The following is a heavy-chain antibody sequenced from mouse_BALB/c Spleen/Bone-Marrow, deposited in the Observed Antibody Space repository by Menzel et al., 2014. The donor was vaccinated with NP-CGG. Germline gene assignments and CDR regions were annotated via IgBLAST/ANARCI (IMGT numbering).Heavy chain of an antibody. CDR2: ISSGGSYT. CDR3: TRDGKGNYDYAMDY. V-gene: IGHV5-6-4*01. J-gene: IGHJ4*01. Sequence: DVKLQESGGGLVKPGGSLKLPCAASGFTFSSYTMSWVRQTPEKRLEWVATISSGGSYTYYPDSVKGRFTISRDNAKNTLYLQMSSLKSEDTAMYYCTRDGKGNYDYAMDYWGQGTSVTVSS. D-gene: IGHD2-1*01. CDR1: GFTFSSYT.